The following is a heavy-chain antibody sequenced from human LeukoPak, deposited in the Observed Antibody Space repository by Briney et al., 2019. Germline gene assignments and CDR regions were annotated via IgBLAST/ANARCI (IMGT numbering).Heavy chain of an antibody. V-gene: IGHV3-33*01. CDR1: GFTFSSYG. CDR2: IWYDGSNK. CDR3: AREKEIAVAGTPLDY. Sequence: PGGSLRLSCAASGFTFSSYGMHWVRQAPGKGLEWVAVIWYDGSNKYYADSVKGRFTISRDNSKNTLYLQMNSLRAEDTAVYYCAREKEIAVAGTPLDYWGQGTLVTVSS. D-gene: IGHD6-19*01. J-gene: IGHJ4*02.